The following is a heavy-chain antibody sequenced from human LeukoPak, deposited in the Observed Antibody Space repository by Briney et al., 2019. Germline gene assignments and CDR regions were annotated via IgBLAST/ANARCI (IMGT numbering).Heavy chain of an antibody. D-gene: IGHD5-18*01. V-gene: IGHV1-2*02. CDR2: INPNSGGT. CDR3: ARGLRGYSYVTEVYYFDY. Sequence: GAPVKVSCKASGYTFTGYYMHWVRQAPGQGLEWMGWINPNSGGTNYAQKFQGRVTMTRDTSISTAYMELSRLRSDDTAVYYCARGLRGYSYVTEVYYFDYWGQGTLVTVSS. J-gene: IGHJ4*02. CDR1: GYTFTGYY.